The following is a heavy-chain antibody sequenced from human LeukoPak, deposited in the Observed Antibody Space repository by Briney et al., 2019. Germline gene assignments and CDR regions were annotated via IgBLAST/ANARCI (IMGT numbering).Heavy chain of an antibody. V-gene: IGHV4-34*01. Sequence: SETLSLTCAVYGGSFSDYSWTWIRQPPGKGLQWIGEINHSGGTNHNPSLMSRVTMSIDTSKNQFSLKLISVTAADTAVYYCAKEYCTTDICYPTGGWYDPWGQGALVTVSS. D-gene: IGHD2-2*01. CDR2: INHSGGT. CDR3: AKEYCTTDICYPTGGWYDP. J-gene: IGHJ5*02. CDR1: GGSFSDYS.